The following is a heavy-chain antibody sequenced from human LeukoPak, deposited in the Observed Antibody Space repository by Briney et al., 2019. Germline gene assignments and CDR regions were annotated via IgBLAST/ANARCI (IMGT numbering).Heavy chain of an antibody. J-gene: IGHJ4*02. CDR1: GGTFSSYA. Sequence: ASVRVSCKAPGGTFSSYAISWVRQAPGQGLEWMGGIIPIFGTANYAQKFQGRVTITADESTSTAYVELSSLRSEDTAVYYCARKRNDAVDYWGQGTLVTVSS. CDR3: ARKRNDAVDY. D-gene: IGHD1-1*01. CDR2: IIPIFGTA. V-gene: IGHV1-69*01.